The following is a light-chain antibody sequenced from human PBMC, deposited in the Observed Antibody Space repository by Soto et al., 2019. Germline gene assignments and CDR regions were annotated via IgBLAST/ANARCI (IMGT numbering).Light chain of an antibody. Sequence: QSXLTQPASVSGSPGQSITISCTGTSSDVGGYNYVSWYQHHPGKAPKLMIFDVSNRPSGVSNRFSGSRSGNTASLTISGLQAEDEADYYCSSYTASSTYVFGTGSKVTVL. CDR2: DVS. V-gene: IGLV2-14*03. CDR3: SSYTASSTYV. J-gene: IGLJ1*01. CDR1: SSDVGGYNY.